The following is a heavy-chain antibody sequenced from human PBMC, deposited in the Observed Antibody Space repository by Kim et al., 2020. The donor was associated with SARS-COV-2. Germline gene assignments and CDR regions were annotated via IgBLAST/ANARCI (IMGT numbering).Heavy chain of an antibody. Sequence: GGSLRLSCAASGFTFSSYGMHWVRQAPGKGLEWVAVIWYDGSNKYYADSVKGRFTISRDNSKNTLYLQMNSLRAEDTAVYYCAKDSSDDYGDHQLGYWGQGTLGTVSS. V-gene: IGHV3-33*06. CDR1: GFTFSSYG. J-gene: IGHJ4*02. CDR2: IWYDGSNK. D-gene: IGHD4-17*01. CDR3: AKDSSDDYGDHQLGY.